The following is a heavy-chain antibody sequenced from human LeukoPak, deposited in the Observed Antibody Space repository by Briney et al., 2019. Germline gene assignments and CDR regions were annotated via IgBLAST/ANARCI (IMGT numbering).Heavy chain of an antibody. D-gene: IGHD1-26*01. CDR3: ARVEIQVGATRCDAFDI. V-gene: IGHV3-23*01. CDR2: ISGSGGST. J-gene: IGHJ3*02. Sequence: GGSLRLSCAASGFTFSSYAMSWVRQAPGKGLEWVSAISGSGGSTYYADSVKGRFTISRDNAKNSLYLQMNSLRAEDTAVYYCARVEIQVGATRCDAFDIWGQGTMATVSS. CDR1: GFTFSSYA.